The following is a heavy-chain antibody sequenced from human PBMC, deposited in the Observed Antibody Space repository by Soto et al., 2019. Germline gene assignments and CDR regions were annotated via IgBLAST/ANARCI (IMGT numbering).Heavy chain of an antibody. CDR3: ADGGRYPYY. CDR2: ISAGGDGT. Sequence: GGSLRLSCSASGFTFSSYAMHWVRQAPGKGLEYVSAISAGGDGTYYADSVKGRFTISRDNSKNTVYLQMTSLRADDTAVYYCADGGRYPYYWGPGTLVTVSS. D-gene: IGHD1-26*01. V-gene: IGHV3-64*04. J-gene: IGHJ4*02. CDR1: GFTFSSYA.